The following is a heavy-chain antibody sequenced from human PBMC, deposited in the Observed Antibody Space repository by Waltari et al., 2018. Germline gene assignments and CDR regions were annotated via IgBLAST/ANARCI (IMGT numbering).Heavy chain of an antibody. J-gene: IGHJ4*02. D-gene: IGHD1-26*01. Sequence: QVQLVQSGSELKKPGASVKVSCKASGYIFTTYGINWVRQAPGQGLEWMGWINTHTGNPTYVQGFTGRFVCYLDTSVSTAYLQISSLKAEDSVIYYCARGGGTFSKPQYFDSWGQGTRVTVSS. CDR3: ARGGGTFSKPQYFDS. CDR2: INTHTGNP. V-gene: IGHV7-4-1*02. CDR1: GYIFTTYG.